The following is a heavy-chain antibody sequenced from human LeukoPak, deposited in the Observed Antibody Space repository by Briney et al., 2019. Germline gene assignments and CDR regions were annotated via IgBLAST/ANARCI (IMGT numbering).Heavy chain of an antibody. Sequence: TSETLSLTCTVSGGSVSSYHWSWIRQPAGKGLEWIGRMYSSGSTNYNPSLKSRVTMSVDTSKNQFSLKLSSVTAADTAVYYCARSGCSSTSCSRSDAFDIWGQGTMVTVSS. D-gene: IGHD2-2*01. CDR3: ARSGCSSTSCSRSDAFDI. CDR1: GGSVSSYH. J-gene: IGHJ3*02. V-gene: IGHV4-4*07. CDR2: MYSSGST.